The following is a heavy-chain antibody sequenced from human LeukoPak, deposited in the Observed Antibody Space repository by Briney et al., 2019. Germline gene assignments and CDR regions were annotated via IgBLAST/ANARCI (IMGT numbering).Heavy chain of an antibody. CDR3: TRGNFWSGFYGMDV. CDR2: IRTKAKSYTT. CDR1: GFTFSDHY. J-gene: IGHJ6*02. V-gene: IGHV3-72*01. D-gene: IGHD3-3*01. Sequence: GGSLRLSCAASGFTFSDHYMDWVRQAPGKGLEWVCRIRTKAKSYTTEYAASVKGRFTISRDDSKNALYLQMNSLKTEDTAVYYCTRGNFWSGFYGMDVWGQGTTVIVSS.